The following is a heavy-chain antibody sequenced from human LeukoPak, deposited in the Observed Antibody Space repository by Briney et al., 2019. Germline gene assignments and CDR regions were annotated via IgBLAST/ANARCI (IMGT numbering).Heavy chain of an antibody. D-gene: IGHD3-10*02. V-gene: IGHV1-46*01. CDR3: ASTRPGNVGFDI. CDR2: INPSGGST. CDR1: GYTFTSYY. J-gene: IGHJ3*02. Sequence: ASVKVSCKASGYTFTSYYMHWVRQAPGQGLEWMGIINPSGGSTSYAQKFQGRVTMTRDTSTSTVYMELSSLRSEDTAVHFCASTRPGNVGFDIWGQGTMVTVSS.